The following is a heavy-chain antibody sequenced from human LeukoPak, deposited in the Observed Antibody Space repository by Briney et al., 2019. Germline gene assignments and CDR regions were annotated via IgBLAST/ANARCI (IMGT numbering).Heavy chain of an antibody. Sequence: PSETLSLTCAVSGYSISSGYYWGWSRQPPGKGLAWIGSIYHSGSTYYNPSLKSRVTISVDTSKNQFSLKLSSVTAADTAVYYCARLMGYWGQGTLVTVSS. CDR2: IYHSGST. V-gene: IGHV4-38-2*01. D-gene: IGHD2-8*01. CDR1: GYSISSGYY. J-gene: IGHJ4*02. CDR3: ARLMGY.